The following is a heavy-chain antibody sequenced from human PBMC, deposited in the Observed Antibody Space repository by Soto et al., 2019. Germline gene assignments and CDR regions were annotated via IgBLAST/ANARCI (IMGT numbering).Heavy chain of an antibody. J-gene: IGHJ6*02. Sequence: AGGSLRLSCAASGFIFSYYGMHWVRQAPGKGLEWVAVISSDGSNKYYADSVKGRFTISRDNSKNTLYLQMNSLRAEDTAVYYCAKDRAIVAAGTFYVSYYGMDVWGQGTTVTVSS. CDR3: AKDRAIVAAGTFYVSYYGMDV. CDR1: GFIFSYYG. CDR2: ISSDGSNK. V-gene: IGHV3-30*18. D-gene: IGHD6-13*01.